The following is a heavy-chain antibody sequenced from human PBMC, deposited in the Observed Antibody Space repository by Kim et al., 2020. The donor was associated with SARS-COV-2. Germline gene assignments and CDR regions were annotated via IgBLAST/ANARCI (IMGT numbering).Heavy chain of an antibody. V-gene: IGHV4-34*01. CDR3: ARGPWLDGDY. D-gene: IGHD6-19*01. CDR2: INHSGST. Sequence: SETLSLTCAVYGGSFSGYYWSWIRQPPGKGLEWIGEINHSGSTNYNPSLKSRVTISVDTSKNQFSLKLSSVTAADTAVYYCARGPWLDGDYWGQGTLVTVSS. CDR1: GGSFSGYY. J-gene: IGHJ4*02.